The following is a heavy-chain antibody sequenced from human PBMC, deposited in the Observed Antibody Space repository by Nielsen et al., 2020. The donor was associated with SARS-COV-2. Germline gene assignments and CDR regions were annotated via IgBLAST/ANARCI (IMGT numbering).Heavy chain of an antibody. Sequence: GESLKISCAASGFTFSSYAMSWVRQAPGKGLEWVSAISGSGGSTYYADSVKGRFTISRDNSKNTLYLQMNSLRAEDTAVYYCAKENYYDSSGYGYWGQGTLVTVSS. CDR3: AKENYYDSSGYGY. J-gene: IGHJ4*02. CDR1: GFTFSSYA. V-gene: IGHV3-23*01. D-gene: IGHD3-22*01. CDR2: ISGSGGST.